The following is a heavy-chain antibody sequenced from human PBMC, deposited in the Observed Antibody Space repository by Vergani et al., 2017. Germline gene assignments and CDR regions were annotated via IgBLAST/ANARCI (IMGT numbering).Heavy chain of an antibody. J-gene: IGHJ4*02. V-gene: IGHV3-23*04. CDR3: ADRYGDDGFSPF. CDR1: GFTFSSYG. D-gene: IGHD2-21*01. CDR2: ISGQNFRT. Sequence: VQLVESGGGVVQPGGSLRLSCAASGFTFSSYGMHWVRQAPGKGLEWVSGISGQNFRTHYADSVKGRFTISRDDSKNTVYLQINSLRAEDTAFYYCADRYGDDGFSPFWGQGTLVTVSS.